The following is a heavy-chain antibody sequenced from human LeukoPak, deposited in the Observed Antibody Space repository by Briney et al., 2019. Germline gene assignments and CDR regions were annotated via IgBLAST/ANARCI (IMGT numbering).Heavy chain of an antibody. CDR3: ARERGTAGTSAFDI. Sequence: SETLSLTCAVSGGSISSSNWWSWVRQPPGKGLEWIGEIYHSGSTNYNPSLKSRVTISVDKSKNQFPLKLSSVTAADTAVYYCARERGTAGTSAFDIWGQGTMVTVSS. D-gene: IGHD1-1*01. CDR1: GGSISSSNW. CDR2: IYHSGST. J-gene: IGHJ3*02. V-gene: IGHV4-4*02.